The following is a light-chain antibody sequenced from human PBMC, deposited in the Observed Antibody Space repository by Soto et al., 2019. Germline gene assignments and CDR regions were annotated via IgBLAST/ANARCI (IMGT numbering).Light chain of an antibody. CDR2: DVS. Sequence: QSALTQPRSVSGSPGQSVTISCTGTSSDVGDYDYVSWYQQHPGKAPKLMIYDVSKRPSGVPDRFPGSKSGNTASLTISGLQAEDEADYYCCSYAGSYTYVFGTGTKVTVL. V-gene: IGLV2-11*01. J-gene: IGLJ1*01. CDR3: CSYAGSYTYV. CDR1: SSDVGDYDY.